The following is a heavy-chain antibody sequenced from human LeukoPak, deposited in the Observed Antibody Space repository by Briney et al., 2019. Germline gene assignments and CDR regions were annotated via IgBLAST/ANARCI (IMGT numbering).Heavy chain of an antibody. CDR1: GFTFSSYG. D-gene: IGHD6-19*01. V-gene: IGHV3-30*18. J-gene: IGHJ4*02. Sequence: GESLRLSCAASGFTFSSYGMHWVRQAPGKGLEWVAVISYDGSNKYYADSVKGRFTISRDNSKNTLYLQMNSLRAEDTAVYYCAKIEVEGSGWPGGDYWGQGTLVTVSS. CDR3: AKIEVEGSGWPGGDY. CDR2: ISYDGSNK.